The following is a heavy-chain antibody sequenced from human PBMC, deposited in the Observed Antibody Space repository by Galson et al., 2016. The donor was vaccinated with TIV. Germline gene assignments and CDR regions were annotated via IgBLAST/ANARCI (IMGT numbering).Heavy chain of an antibody. CDR2: IYYTGRT. D-gene: IGHD5-18*01. CDR3: AREGYSFGVHFYGMNV. J-gene: IGHJ6*02. V-gene: IGHV4-30-4*01. CDR1: GGSITSVDYY. Sequence: LSLTCPVSGGSITSVDYYWSWVRQPPGKGLEWIGYIYYTGRTDYNPSLKGRVSISVDMSKNQFSLNLSSLTAADTAVYFCAREGYSFGVHFYGMNVWGQGTTVTVSS.